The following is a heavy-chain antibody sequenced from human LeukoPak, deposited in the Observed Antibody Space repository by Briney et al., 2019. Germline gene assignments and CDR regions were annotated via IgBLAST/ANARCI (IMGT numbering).Heavy chain of an antibody. J-gene: IGHJ6*02. D-gene: IGHD3-10*01. CDR2: IWYDGSNT. V-gene: IGHV3-33*01. CDR1: GFTFSRNG. Sequence: GGSLRLSCAASGFTFSRNGMHWVRQAPGKGLEWVAVIWYDGSNTYYADSVKGRFTISRDNSENTLSMQMNSLRVEDTAVYYCARDRLTMVRGVNNYGMDVWGQGTTVTVSS. CDR3: ARDRLTMVRGVNNYGMDV.